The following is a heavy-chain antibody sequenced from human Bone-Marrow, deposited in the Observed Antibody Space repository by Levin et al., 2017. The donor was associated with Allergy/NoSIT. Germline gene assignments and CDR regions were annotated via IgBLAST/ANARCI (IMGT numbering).Heavy chain of an antibody. Sequence: SCTVSDDSISAFYWSWVRQPAGKGLEWIGRMSGSGSTNYNPSLQSRVTMSVDTSKRQCSLRLASVTAADTAVYYCAREGTATIDYYVHYFGVDVWGQGTTVTVSS. CDR1: DDSISAFY. CDR2: MSGSGST. CDR3: AREGTATIDYYVHYFGVDV. V-gene: IGHV4-4*07. D-gene: IGHD3-10*02. J-gene: IGHJ6*02.